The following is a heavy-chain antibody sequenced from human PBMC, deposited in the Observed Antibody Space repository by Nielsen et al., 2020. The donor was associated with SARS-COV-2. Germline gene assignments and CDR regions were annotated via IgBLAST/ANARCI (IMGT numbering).Heavy chain of an antibody. D-gene: IGHD6-13*01. V-gene: IGHV1-69*13. Sequence: SVKVSCKASGYSFSNNGITWVRQAPGQGLEWMGGIIPVFGVPNYAQKFQGRVTITADESTSTAYMELSSLRSDDTAVYYCAREYSSSWYGAYWGQGTPVTVSS. CDR2: IIPVFGVP. J-gene: IGHJ4*02. CDR1: GYSFSNNG. CDR3: AREYSSSWYGAY.